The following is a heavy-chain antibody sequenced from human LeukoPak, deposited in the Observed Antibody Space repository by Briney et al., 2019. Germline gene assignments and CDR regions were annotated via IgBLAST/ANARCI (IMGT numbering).Heavy chain of an antibody. J-gene: IGHJ4*02. CDR1: GFTFSNYA. Sequence: GGSLRLSCAASGFTFSNYAMNWVRQAPGKGLEWVSGISGRGGSTYYADSVKGHFTISRDNSKNTLYVQLNSLRAEDTAVYYCAKDRYSSTTCSPDYWGQGTLVTVSS. CDR2: ISGRGGST. CDR3: AKDRYSSTTCSPDY. D-gene: IGHD2-2*01. V-gene: IGHV3-23*01.